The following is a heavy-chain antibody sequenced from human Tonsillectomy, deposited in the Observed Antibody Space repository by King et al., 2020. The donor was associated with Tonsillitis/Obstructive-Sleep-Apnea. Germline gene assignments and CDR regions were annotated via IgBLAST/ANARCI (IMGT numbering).Heavy chain of an antibody. CDR2: ISGGGGST. CDR1: GITFSSYA. D-gene: IGHD3-10*01. CDR3: AKAMVQGIIITIFDY. J-gene: IGHJ4*02. Sequence: VQLVESGGGLVQPGGSLRLSCAASGITFSSYAMSWVRQAPGKGLEWVSTISGGGGSTYYADSVKGPFTISRDNSKNTLYLQMNSLRAEDTAVYYCAKAMVQGIIITIFDYWGQGTLVTVSS. V-gene: IGHV3-23*04.